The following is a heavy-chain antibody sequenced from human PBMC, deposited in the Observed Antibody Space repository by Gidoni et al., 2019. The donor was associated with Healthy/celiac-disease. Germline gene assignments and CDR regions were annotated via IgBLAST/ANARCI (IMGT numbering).Heavy chain of an antibody. J-gene: IGHJ6*02. D-gene: IGHD3-9*01. Sequence: QVQLQQWGAGLLKPSETLSLTCAVYGGSFSGYYWSWIRQPPGKGLEWIGEINHSGRTNYNPSLKSRVTISVDTSKNQFSLKLSSVTAPDTAVYYCARGPLRYFDWLPNYYYGMDVWGQGTTVTVSS. V-gene: IGHV4-34*01. CDR2: INHSGRT. CDR3: ARGPLRYFDWLPNYYYGMDV. CDR1: GGSFSGYY.